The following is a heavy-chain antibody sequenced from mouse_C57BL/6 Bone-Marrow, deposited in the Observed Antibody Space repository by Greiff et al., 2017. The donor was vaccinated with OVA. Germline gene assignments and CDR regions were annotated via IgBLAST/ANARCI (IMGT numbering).Heavy chain of an antibody. Sequence: QVQLQQSGAELVRPGTSVKVSCKASGYAFTNYLIEWVKQRPGQGLEWIGVINPGSGGTNYNEKFKGKATLTADKSSSTAYLQLSSLTSEDSAVYFCARSSVIATLVAPGDYWGQGTSVTVSS. D-gene: IGHD1-1*01. J-gene: IGHJ4*01. CDR1: GYAFTNYL. CDR3: ARSSVIATLVAPGDY. CDR2: INPGSGGT. V-gene: IGHV1-54*01.